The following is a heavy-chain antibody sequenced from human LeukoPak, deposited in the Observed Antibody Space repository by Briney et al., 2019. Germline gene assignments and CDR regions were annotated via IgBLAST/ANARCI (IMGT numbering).Heavy chain of an antibody. J-gene: IGHJ4*02. V-gene: IGHV1-69*05. CDR2: IIPIFGTA. Sequence: SVKVSCKASGGTFSSYAISWVRQAPGQGLEWMGGIIPIFGTADYAQKFQGRVTITTDESTSTAHMELSSLRSEDTAVYYCARGRYCSSTSCYRYLDYWGQGTLVTVSS. D-gene: IGHD2-2*01. CDR3: ARGRYCSSTSCYRYLDY. CDR1: GGTFSSYA.